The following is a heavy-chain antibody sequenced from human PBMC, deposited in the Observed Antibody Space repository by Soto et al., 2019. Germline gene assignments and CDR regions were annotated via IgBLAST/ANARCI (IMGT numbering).Heavy chain of an antibody. D-gene: IGHD3-22*01. CDR2: ISPKSGSI. Sequence: ASVKVSCKTSGYTFTRNGISWVRQAPGQGLEWMGWISPKSGSIKYAQKFQGRVIMTTDTSTSTAYMELRSLRSDDTAVYYCVKDRDSNSWPARDVWGPGTTVTVSS. V-gene: IGHV1-18*01. CDR1: GYTFTRNG. CDR3: VKDRDSNSWPARDV. J-gene: IGHJ6*02.